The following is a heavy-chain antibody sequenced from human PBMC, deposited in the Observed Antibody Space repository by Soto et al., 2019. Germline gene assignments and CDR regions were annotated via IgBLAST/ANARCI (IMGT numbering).Heavy chain of an antibody. CDR1: GGSVSSGSYY. CDR3: ARGVDFWSGYFHHFDY. Sequence: LSETLSLTCTVSGGSVSSGSYYWSWIRQPPGKGLEWIGYIYYSGSTNYNPSLKSRVTISVDTSKNQFSLKLSSVTAADTAVYYCARGVDFWSGYFHHFDYWGQGTLVTVSS. J-gene: IGHJ4*02. D-gene: IGHD3-3*01. CDR2: IYYSGST. V-gene: IGHV4-61*01.